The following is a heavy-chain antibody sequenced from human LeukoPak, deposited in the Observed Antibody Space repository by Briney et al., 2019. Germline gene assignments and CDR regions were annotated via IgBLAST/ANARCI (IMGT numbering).Heavy chain of an antibody. D-gene: IGHD3-22*01. CDR1: GGSISRSSYY. J-gene: IGHJ5*02. V-gene: IGHV4-39*01. CDR2: VYYTGST. Sequence: PSETLSLTCTVSGGSISRSSYYWGCIRQPPGKGLEWIGTVYYTGSTYYNPSLKSRVTISEDTSRNQFSLKLNSVTAADTAVYYCARGSGTYYYDSGGYLNWFDPWGQGILVTVSS. CDR3: ARGSGTYYYDSGGYLNWFDP.